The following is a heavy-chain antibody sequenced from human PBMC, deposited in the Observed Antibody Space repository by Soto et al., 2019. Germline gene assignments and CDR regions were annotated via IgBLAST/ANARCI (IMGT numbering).Heavy chain of an antibody. CDR3: ARGGTGSYGFYYYYYGMDV. J-gene: IGHJ6*02. V-gene: IGHV4-34*01. Sequence: QVQLQQWGAGLLKPSETLSLTCAVYGGSFSGYYWSWIRQPPGKGLEWIGEINHSGSTNYNPALKSRVTISVDTSKNQFSLKLSSVTAADTAVYYCARGGTGSYGFYYYYYGMDVWGQGTTVTVSS. CDR1: GGSFSGYY. CDR2: INHSGST. D-gene: IGHD5-18*01.